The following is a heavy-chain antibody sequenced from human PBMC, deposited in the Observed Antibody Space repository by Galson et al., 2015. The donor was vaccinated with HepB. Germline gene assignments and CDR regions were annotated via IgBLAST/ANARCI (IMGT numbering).Heavy chain of an antibody. CDR3: ARDTTLINDYGDYAGPPRDAFDI. V-gene: IGHV4-30-4*01. D-gene: IGHD4-17*01. Sequence: LSLTCTVSGGSISSGDYYWSWIRQPPGKGLEWIGYIYYSGSTYYNPSLKSRVTISVDTSKNQFSLKLSSVTAADTAVYYCARDTTLINDYGDYAGPPRDAFDIWGQGTMVTVSS. CDR2: IYYSGST. J-gene: IGHJ3*02. CDR1: GGSISSGDYY.